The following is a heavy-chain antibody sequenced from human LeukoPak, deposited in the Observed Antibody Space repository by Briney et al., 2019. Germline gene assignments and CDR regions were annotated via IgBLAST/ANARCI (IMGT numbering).Heavy chain of an antibody. CDR1: GFTFSSYA. V-gene: IGHV3-30*04. D-gene: IGHD1-14*01. J-gene: IGHJ4*02. Sequence: PGRSLRLSRAASGFTFSSYAMHWVRQAPGKGLEWVAVISSDGSYKYYADSVKGRFTISRDNAKNSLYLQMNSLRDEDTAVYYCARARGSNRFYFDYWGQGTLVTVSS. CDR3: ARARGSNRFYFDY. CDR2: ISSDGSYK.